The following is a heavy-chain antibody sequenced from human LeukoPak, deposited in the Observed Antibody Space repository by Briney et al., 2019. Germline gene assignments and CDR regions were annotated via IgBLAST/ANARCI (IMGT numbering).Heavy chain of an antibody. CDR2: INPNSGGS. Sequence: ASVKVSFKASGYTFSGYYMHWGRQAPGQGLQWMGWINPNSGGSKFAQKLQGRVTMTRDPSISTAYMELSSLRSDDTAVYYCARGQRFFDYWGQGTLVTVSS. J-gene: IGHJ4*02. CDR3: ARGQRFFDY. D-gene: IGHD1-1*01. V-gene: IGHV1-2*02. CDR1: GYTFSGYY.